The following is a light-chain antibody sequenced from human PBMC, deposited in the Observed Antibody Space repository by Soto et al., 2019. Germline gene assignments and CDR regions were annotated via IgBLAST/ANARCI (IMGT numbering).Light chain of an antibody. CDR3: QQLNSNPLT. V-gene: IGKV1-9*01. CDR2: GAS. Sequence: DIQLTQSPSFLSASVGDRVTITCRASQGIRDYLAWYQQKPGKAPKLLIFGASSLQSGVPSRFNGSGSGTEFTLTISSLQPGDFATYYCQQLNSNPLTFGPGTKVDIK. J-gene: IGKJ3*01. CDR1: QGIRDY.